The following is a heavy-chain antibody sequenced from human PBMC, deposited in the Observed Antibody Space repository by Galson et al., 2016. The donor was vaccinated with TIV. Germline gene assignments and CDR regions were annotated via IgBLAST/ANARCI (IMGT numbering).Heavy chain of an antibody. Sequence: SLRLSCAVSGFTFSTYWMSWVREAPGKGLEWVAIIKQDGSESYYVDSVRGRFTISRDNAKNSLYLQMNSLRAEDTGVYYCVRKDQVADFCSTTSCSHDNWGQGTLVTVSS. CDR3: VRKDQVADFCSTTSCSHDN. V-gene: IGHV3-7*01. CDR2: IKQDGSES. CDR1: GFTFSTYW. J-gene: IGHJ4*02. D-gene: IGHD2-2*01.